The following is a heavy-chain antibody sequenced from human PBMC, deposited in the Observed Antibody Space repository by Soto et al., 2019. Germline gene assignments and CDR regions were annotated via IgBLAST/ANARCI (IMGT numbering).Heavy chain of an antibody. D-gene: IGHD3-9*01. V-gene: IGHV3-74*01. J-gene: IGHJ4*02. CDR2: ISGDGTTI. Sequence: EVQLVESGGDSVQPGGSLRLSCAASGFPFSSYWMHWVRNTPGKGLEWVSRISGDGTTIYYADSVTVRFTVSRDNAKNTLSLQMSGLGAEDTAVYYCAREYYGLLTGYYNDHWGQGTLVSVSS. CDR1: GFPFSSYW. CDR3: AREYYGLLTGYYNDH.